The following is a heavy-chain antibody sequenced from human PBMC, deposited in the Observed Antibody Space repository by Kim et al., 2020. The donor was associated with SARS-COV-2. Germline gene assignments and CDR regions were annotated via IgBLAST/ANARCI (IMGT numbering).Heavy chain of an antibody. J-gene: IGHJ4*02. CDR1: GFTFGDFV. CDR2: ISKNGGPI. CDR3: VKSVRYTSTWYYFAY. V-gene: IGHV3-9*01. Sequence: GGSLRLSCAGSGFTFGDFVFHWVRQAPGKGLEWVSGISKNGGPIGYAKSVTGRFTIYRDNAKKSLFLEMDRLRPEDTALYYCVKSVRYTSTWYYFAYWGQGAHVIVSS. D-gene: IGHD3-16*02.